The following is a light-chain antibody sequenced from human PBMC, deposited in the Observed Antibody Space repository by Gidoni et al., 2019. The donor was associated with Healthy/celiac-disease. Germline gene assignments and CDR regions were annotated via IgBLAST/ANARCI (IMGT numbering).Light chain of an antibody. CDR3: CSYAGSSTSV. CDR1: SSDVGSYNL. CDR2: EVR. V-gene: IGLV2-23*02. Sequence: QSALTQPASVSGSPGQSITISCTGTSSDVGSYNLVSWYQQHPGKAPKLMMYEVRKRPSGVSNRFSGSKAGNTASLTISGLQAEDEADYYCCSYAGSSTSVFGGGTKLTVL. J-gene: IGLJ3*02.